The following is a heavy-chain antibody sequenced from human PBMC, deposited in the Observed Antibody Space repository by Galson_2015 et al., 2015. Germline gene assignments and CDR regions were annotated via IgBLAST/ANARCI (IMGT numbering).Heavy chain of an antibody. CDR1: GFTFSTYG. Sequence: SLRLSCAASGFTFSTYGMHWVRQAPGKGLEWVAVIWYDGSNKYYAGSVKGRFTISRDNSKNTAYLQMNSLRAEDTAVYYCARDPPGDSSSHFDYWGQGTLVTVSS. J-gene: IGHJ4*02. CDR2: IWYDGSNK. CDR3: ARDPPGDSSSHFDY. D-gene: IGHD3-22*01. V-gene: IGHV3-33*01.